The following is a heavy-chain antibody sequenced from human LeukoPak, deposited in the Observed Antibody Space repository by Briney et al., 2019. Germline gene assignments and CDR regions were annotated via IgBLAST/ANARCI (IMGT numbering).Heavy chain of an antibody. Sequence: PGGSLRLSCAASGFSFSRSWMHWVRQAPGKGLVWVSRINDDGSIINYGDPVKGRFTISRDNAKNTLYLQMNSLRAEDTALYYCAKDMGYSGYDTPVSGAFDIWGQGTMVTVSS. CDR1: GFSFSRSW. D-gene: IGHD5-12*01. J-gene: IGHJ3*02. CDR3: AKDMGYSGYDTPVSGAFDI. V-gene: IGHV3-74*01. CDR2: INDDGSII.